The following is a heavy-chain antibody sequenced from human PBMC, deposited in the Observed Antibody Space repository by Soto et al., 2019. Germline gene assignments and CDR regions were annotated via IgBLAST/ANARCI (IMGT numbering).Heavy chain of an antibody. CDR1: GFTFTDYA. CDR3: ARDYKFDL. V-gene: IGHV3-33*01. CDR2: VWYDGSDK. Sequence: LXLSCVASGFTFTDYAVQWVRQAPGKGLEWVAIVWYDGSDKYYRDSVKGRFSVSRDNSKNTLHLQMNSLGAEDTAMYYCARDYKFDLWGKGTLVTVSS. D-gene: IGHD3-10*01. J-gene: IGHJ4*02.